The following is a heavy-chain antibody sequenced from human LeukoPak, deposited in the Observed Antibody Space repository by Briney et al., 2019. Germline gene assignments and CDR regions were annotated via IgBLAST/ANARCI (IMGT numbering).Heavy chain of an antibody. CDR1: GGSISSYY. Sequence: SETLSLTCTVSGGSISSYYWSWIRQPAGKGLEWIGRIYTSGSTNYNPSLKSRVTMSVDTSKNHFSLKLSSVIDADTAVYYCARDGTYYYDSRGYYPFDYWGQGTLVTVSS. CDR3: ARDGTYYYDSRGYYPFDY. J-gene: IGHJ4*02. D-gene: IGHD3-22*01. CDR2: IYTSGST. V-gene: IGHV4-4*07.